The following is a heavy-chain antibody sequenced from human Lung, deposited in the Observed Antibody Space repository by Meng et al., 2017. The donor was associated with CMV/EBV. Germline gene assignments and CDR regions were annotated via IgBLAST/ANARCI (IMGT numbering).Heavy chain of an antibody. D-gene: IGHD3-10*01. Sequence: QLQLRESGPALVKPSDTLSLTCAVSGDSITNHNWWAWVRQPPGKGLEWIGEIPHRGSSAYNPSLKSRVSMSIDKSKNQFSLKLTSVTAADTAVYHCLRRSGGSVWGQGTLVTVSS. CDR3: LRRSGGSV. J-gene: IGHJ1*01. CDR2: IPHRGSS. CDR1: GDSITNHNW. V-gene: IGHV4-4*02.